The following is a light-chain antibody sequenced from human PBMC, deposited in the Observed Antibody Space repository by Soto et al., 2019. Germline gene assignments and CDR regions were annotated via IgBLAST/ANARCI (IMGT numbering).Light chain of an antibody. CDR3: MQSTHWPYT. V-gene: IGKV2-30*02. Sequence: DVLLTQSPLSLPVTLGQPASISCRSSQSLVHNNGNTYLNWFHQRPGQSPRRLIYLVSRRDSGVPDRFSGTGSGSDFTLKISRVEAADVGTYYCMQSTHWPYTFGQGTKLEIQ. CDR1: QSLVHNNGNTY. CDR2: LVS. J-gene: IGKJ2*01.